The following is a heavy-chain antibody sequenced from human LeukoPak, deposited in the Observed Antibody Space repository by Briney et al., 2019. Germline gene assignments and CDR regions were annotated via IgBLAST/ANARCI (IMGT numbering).Heavy chain of an antibody. CDR3: AKAYYDYVWGSYRSPFDY. D-gene: IGHD3-16*02. Sequence: GGSLRLSCAASGFTFSSYWMSWVRQAPGKGLEWVANIKQDGSGKYYVDSVKGRFTISRDNAKNSLYLQMNSLRAEDTAVYYCAKAYYDYVWGSYRSPFDYWGQGTLVTVSS. CDR2: IKQDGSGK. J-gene: IGHJ4*02. V-gene: IGHV3-7*01. CDR1: GFTFSSYW.